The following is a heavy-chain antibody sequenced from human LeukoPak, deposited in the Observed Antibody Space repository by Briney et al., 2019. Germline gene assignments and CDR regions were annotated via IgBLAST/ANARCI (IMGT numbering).Heavy chain of an antibody. CDR3: ARDSWGYYGSGSYYFRGLFDY. Sequence: GGPLRLSCAASGFTFSSYAMHWVRQAPGKGLEWVAVISYDGSNKYYADSVKGRFTISRDNSKNTLYLQMNSLRAEDTAVYYCARDSWGYYGSGSYYFRGLFDYWGQGTLVTVSS. CDR1: GFTFSSYA. J-gene: IGHJ4*02. V-gene: IGHV3-30*04. CDR2: ISYDGSNK. D-gene: IGHD3-10*01.